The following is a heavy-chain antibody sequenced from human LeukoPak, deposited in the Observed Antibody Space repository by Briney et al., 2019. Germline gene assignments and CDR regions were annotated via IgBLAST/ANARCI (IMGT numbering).Heavy chain of an antibody. J-gene: IGHJ4*02. CDR2: ISSSSSTI. CDR3: ARDTLSGYSSGWSLKNDY. Sequence: GGSLRLSCAASGFTFSSYSMNWVRQAPGKGLEWVSYISSSSSTIYHADSVKGRFTISRDNAKNSLYLQMNSLRAEDTAVYYCARDTLSGYSSGWSLKNDYWGQGTLVTVSS. D-gene: IGHD6-19*01. CDR1: GFTFSSYS. V-gene: IGHV3-48*04.